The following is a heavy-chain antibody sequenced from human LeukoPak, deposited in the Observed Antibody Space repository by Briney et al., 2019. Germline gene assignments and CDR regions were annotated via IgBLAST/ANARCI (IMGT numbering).Heavy chain of an antibody. CDR1: GGSISSSSYY. V-gene: IGHV4-39*07. CDR3: ARARYDLLTGYGPFDP. Sequence: SETLSLTCTVSGGSISSSSYYWGWIRQPPGKGLEWIGTIFYSGSTYYNPSLKSRVTISQDTSKNQLSLRLTSATAADTAVCYCARARYDLLTGYGPFDPWGQGTLVTVSS. J-gene: IGHJ5*02. D-gene: IGHD3-9*01. CDR2: IFYSGST.